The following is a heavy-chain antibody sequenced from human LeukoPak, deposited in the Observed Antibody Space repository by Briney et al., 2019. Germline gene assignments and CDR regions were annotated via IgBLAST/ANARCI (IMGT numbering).Heavy chain of an antibody. CDR3: AKDSGYSYGWVFDY. D-gene: IGHD5-18*01. J-gene: IGHJ4*02. CDR2: ISYDGSNK. Sequence: GGSLRLSCAASGFTFSSYGMHWVRQAPGKGLEWVAVISYDGSNKYYADFVKGRFTISRDNSKNTLYLQMNSLRAEDTAVYYCAKDSGYSYGWVFDYWGQGTLVTVSS. CDR1: GFTFSSYG. V-gene: IGHV3-30*18.